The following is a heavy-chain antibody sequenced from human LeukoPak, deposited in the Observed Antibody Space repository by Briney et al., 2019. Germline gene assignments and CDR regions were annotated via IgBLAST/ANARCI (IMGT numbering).Heavy chain of an antibody. CDR1: GFTFSSYA. Sequence: GGSLRLSCAASGFTFSSYAMTWVRQAPGKGRQWVSGVSCSGGSTYYADSVKDRFNISRDNSKNTLYLAMNSLRADDTAVYYCAKGVQHYDILTAYYTPPTSDYWGQGTLVTVSS. CDR2: VSCSGGST. V-gene: IGHV3-23*01. CDR3: AKGVQHYDILTAYYTPPTSDY. D-gene: IGHD3-9*01. J-gene: IGHJ4*02.